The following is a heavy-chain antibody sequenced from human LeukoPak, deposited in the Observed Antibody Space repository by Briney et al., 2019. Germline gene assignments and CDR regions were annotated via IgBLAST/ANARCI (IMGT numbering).Heavy chain of an antibody. D-gene: IGHD3-3*01. J-gene: IGHJ6*03. CDR2: IYSGGST. CDR3: ARVAGGEWLHYYYYMDV. CDR1: GFTVSSNY. Sequence: GGSLRLSCAASGFTVSSNYMSWVRQAPGKGLEWVSVIYSGGSTYYADSVKGRFTISRDNSKNTLYLQMNSLRAEDTAVYYCARVAGGEWLHYYYYMDVWGKGTTVTVSS. V-gene: IGHV3-53*01.